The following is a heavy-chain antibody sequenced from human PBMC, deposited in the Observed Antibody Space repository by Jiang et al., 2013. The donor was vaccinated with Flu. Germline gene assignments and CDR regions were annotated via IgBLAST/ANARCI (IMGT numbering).Heavy chain of an antibody. CDR2: ISSSGSTI. V-gene: IGHV3-48*03. CDR1: GFTFSSYE. Sequence: VQLLESGGGLVQPGGSLRLSCAASGFTFSSYEMNWVRQAPGKGLEWVSYISSSGSTIYYADSVKGRFTISRDNAKNSLYLQMNSLRAEDTAVYYCARGLDSLHIVVVTATLDYWGQGTLVTVSS. J-gene: IGHJ4*02. CDR3: ARGLDSLHIVVVTATLDY. D-gene: IGHD2-21*02.